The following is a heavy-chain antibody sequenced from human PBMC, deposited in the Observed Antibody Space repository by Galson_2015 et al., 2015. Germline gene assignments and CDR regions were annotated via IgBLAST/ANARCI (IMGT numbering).Heavy chain of an antibody. D-gene: IGHD1-20*01. V-gene: IGHV1-3*01. CDR3: ASHPWGNWHFEY. CDR1: GYTFTRHA. J-gene: IGHJ4*02. CDR2: INGGDGNT. Sequence: SVKVSCKASGYTFTRHAIHWVRQAPGQGLEWMGWINGGDGNTKSSQNFQGRVTITRDTSASTAYMDLSSLRPEDTAVYYCASHPWGNWHFEYWGQGTLVTVSS.